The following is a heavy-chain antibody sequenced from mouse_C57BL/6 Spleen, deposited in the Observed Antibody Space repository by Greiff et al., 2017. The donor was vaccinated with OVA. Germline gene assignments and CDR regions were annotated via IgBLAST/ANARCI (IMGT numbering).Heavy chain of an antibody. CDR3: AREGPGRGAMDY. V-gene: IGHV1-64*01. J-gene: IGHJ4*01. D-gene: IGHD4-1*01. Sequence: QVQLQQPGAELVKPGASVKLSCKASGYTFTSYWMHWVKQRPGQGLEWIGMIHPNSGSTNYNEKFKSKATLTVDKSSSTAYMQPSSLTSEDSAVYYCAREGPGRGAMDYWGQGTSVTVSS. CDR2: IHPNSGST. CDR1: GYTFTSYW.